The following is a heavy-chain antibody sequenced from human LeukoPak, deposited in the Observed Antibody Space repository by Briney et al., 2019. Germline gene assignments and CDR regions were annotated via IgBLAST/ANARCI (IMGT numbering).Heavy chain of an antibody. D-gene: IGHD3-22*01. CDR3: AKSAKYYYDSSTHAFDI. CDR2: ISAYNGNT. V-gene: IGHV1-18*01. Sequence: ASVKVSCKASGYTFTSYGISWVRQAPGQGLEWMGWISAYNGNTNYAQKLQGRVTMTTDTSTSTAYMELRSLRSDDTAVYYCAKSAKYYYDSSTHAFDIWGQGTMVTVSS. J-gene: IGHJ3*02. CDR1: GYTFTSYG.